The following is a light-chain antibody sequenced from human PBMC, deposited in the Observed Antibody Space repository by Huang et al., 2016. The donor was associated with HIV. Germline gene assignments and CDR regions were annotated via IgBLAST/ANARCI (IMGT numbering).Light chain of an antibody. CDR2: GAS. CDR3: QQYAKWPPA. Sequence: EIVMTQSPATLSVSPGERATLYCRASESVTGTLAWYQQKHGHAPRLLISGASTRAAGIPGRFSGSGSETEFTLTISSLQSEDFAVYYCQQYAKWPPAFGQGTKVEIK. CDR1: ESVTGT. V-gene: IGKV3-15*01. J-gene: IGKJ1*01.